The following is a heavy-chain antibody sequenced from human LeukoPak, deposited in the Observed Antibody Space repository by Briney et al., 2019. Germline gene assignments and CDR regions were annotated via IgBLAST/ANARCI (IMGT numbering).Heavy chain of an antibody. Sequence: GGSLRLSCAASGFTFSISAMSWVRQAPGKGLEWVSDISASGGSTYYADSVKGRFTISRDNSKSTLYLQMNSLRVEDTAIYYCAKDEGARTSGKFDYWGQGTLVTVSS. J-gene: IGHJ4*02. CDR2: ISASGGST. V-gene: IGHV3-23*01. CDR1: GFTFSISA. CDR3: AKDEGARTSGKFDY. D-gene: IGHD5-12*01.